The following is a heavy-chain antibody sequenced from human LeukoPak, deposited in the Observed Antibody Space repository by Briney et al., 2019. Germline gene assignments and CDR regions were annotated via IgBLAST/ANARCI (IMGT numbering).Heavy chain of an antibody. Sequence: PGGSLRLSCAASGFTFSSYDMHWVRQAPGKGLEWVSGIGTAGDTYYPGSVKGRFTISRENAKNSVYLQMNSLRAGDTAVYYCARSVGELGNAFDIWGQGTMVTLSS. CDR3: ARSVGELGNAFDI. J-gene: IGHJ3*02. CDR2: IGTAGDT. D-gene: IGHD3-10*01. V-gene: IGHV3-13*01. CDR1: GFTFSSYD.